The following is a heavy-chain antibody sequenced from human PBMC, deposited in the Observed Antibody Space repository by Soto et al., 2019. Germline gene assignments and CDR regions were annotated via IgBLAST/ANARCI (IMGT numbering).Heavy chain of an antibody. CDR3: ARVCTSSGFDI. V-gene: IGHV4-4*02. CDR2: VYHAGNT. Sequence: QVHLQESGPGLVKPSGTLSLTCDVSGGSVSSTTWWSWLRQPPGKGLEWIGEVYHAGNTNYNPSLQSRVTMSVDKSKNQFSLKLNSVTAADTAVYYCARVCTSSGFDIWGQGTLVTVSS. D-gene: IGHD3-22*01. J-gene: IGHJ4*02. CDR1: GGSVSSTTW.